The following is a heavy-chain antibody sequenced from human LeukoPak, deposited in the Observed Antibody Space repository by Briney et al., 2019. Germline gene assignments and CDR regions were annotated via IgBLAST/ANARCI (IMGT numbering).Heavy chain of an antibody. V-gene: IGHV4-39*01. J-gene: IGHJ4*02. D-gene: IGHD1-26*01. CDR3: AKSGGYGLIDC. Sequence: SETLSLTCAVSVVSISGSYYYWGWIRQPPGKGLEWIGEIYHSGSTNYNPSLKSRVTISIDTSKNQCCLRLNSVTAADTAMYYCAKSGGYGLIDCWGQGTLVTVSS. CDR2: IYHSGST. CDR1: VVSISGSYYY.